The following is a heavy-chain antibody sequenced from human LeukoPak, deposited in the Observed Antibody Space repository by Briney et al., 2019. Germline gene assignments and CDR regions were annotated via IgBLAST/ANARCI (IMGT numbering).Heavy chain of an antibody. CDR2: IHLDGRT. CDR3: AREGGFYRPLDY. Sequence: PSETLSLTCGVSGGSFSSTNWWTWIRQPPGKGLEWIGVIHLDGRTNFNPSLKSRLTMSVDLSENHVSLKLTSVTAADTAVYYCAREGGFYRPLDYSGQGTLVTVSS. J-gene: IGHJ4*02. V-gene: IGHV4-4*02. D-gene: IGHD6-25*01. CDR1: GGSFSSTNW.